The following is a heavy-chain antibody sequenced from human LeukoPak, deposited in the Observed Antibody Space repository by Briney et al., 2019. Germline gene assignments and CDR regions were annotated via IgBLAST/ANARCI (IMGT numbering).Heavy chain of an antibody. Sequence: GESLKISCKGSEYNFATYWIGWVRQMPGKGLEWMGIIYPGDSDTRYSPSFQGQVIISADKSINIAYLQWSSLKASDTAMYYCARAPRGVVVTTFDLWGQGTLVTVSS. V-gene: IGHV5-51*01. D-gene: IGHD2-21*02. CDR2: IYPGDSDT. CDR1: EYNFATYW. CDR3: ARAPRGVVVTTFDL. J-gene: IGHJ4*02.